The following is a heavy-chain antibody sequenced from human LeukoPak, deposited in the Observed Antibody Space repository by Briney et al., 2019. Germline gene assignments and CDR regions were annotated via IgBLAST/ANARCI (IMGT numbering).Heavy chain of an antibody. CDR3: ARDSEDYHGTFDV. J-gene: IGHJ3*01. CDR1: GYTFTSYD. D-gene: IGHD1-1*01. Sequence: ASVKVSCKASGYTFTSYDINWVRQATGQGLEWMGWININTGKPTYAQGFTGRFVFSLDTSVSTAYLHITSLKADDTAVYFCARDSEDYHGTFDVWGQGTLVTVSS. V-gene: IGHV7-4-1*02. CDR2: ININTGKP.